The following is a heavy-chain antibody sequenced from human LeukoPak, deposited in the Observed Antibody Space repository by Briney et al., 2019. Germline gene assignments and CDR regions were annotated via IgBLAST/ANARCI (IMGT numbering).Heavy chain of an antibody. J-gene: IGHJ3*02. D-gene: IGHD3-22*01. CDR2: IYSGGST. Sequence: PGGSLRLSCAASGFTVSSNYMSWVRQAPGKGLEWVSVIYSGGSTYYADSVKGRFTISRDNSKNTLFLQMNTMKTEDTAVYYCAKGGYYDSSGYLGDAFDIWGQGTMVTVSS. CDR1: GFTVSSNY. CDR3: AKGGYYDSSGYLGDAFDI. V-gene: IGHV3-53*05.